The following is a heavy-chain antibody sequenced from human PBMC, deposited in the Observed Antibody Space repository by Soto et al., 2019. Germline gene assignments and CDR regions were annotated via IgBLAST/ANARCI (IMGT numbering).Heavy chain of an antibody. J-gene: IGHJ3*01. CDR1: GGIFKTDA. D-gene: IGHD5-18*01. V-gene: IGHV1-69*01. CDR3: VRDLTLGYRSGGDGFNV. CDR2: LTPLYGTA. Sequence: QVHLEQSGAEVKKPGSSVKVSCKASGGIFKTDAVAWVRQAPGQGLEWVGGLTPLYGTANYAQKFQGRVTITADESTGAAYMEVSSLRAEDTAVYYCVRDLTLGYRSGGDGFNVWGQGTMVTGSS.